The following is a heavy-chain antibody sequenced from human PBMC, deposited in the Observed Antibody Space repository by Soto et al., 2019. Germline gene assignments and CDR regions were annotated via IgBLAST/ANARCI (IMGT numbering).Heavy chain of an antibody. J-gene: IGHJ6*02. V-gene: IGHV4-59*12. CDR3: ARATLYGNITMVRGVKSYYYYGMDV. CDR1: GGSIINYY. CDR2: IYYSGTT. D-gene: IGHD3-10*01. Sequence: SETLSLTCTVSGGSIINYYWSWIRQPPGKGLEWIGYIYYSGTTSYNPSLRSRVTISVDTSKNQFSLKLSSVTAADTAVYYCARATLYGNITMVRGVKSYYYYGMDVWGQGTTVTVSS.